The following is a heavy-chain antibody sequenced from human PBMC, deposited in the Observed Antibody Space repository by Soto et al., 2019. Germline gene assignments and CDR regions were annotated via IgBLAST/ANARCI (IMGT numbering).Heavy chain of an antibody. CDR2: IFYNGNT. J-gene: IGHJ5*02. CDR3: ARRQYSVSMNGFDP. V-gene: IGHV4-39*01. CDR1: GGSIRISSYY. D-gene: IGHD1-26*01. Sequence: SETLSLTCIVSGGSIRISSYYWGWIRQSPEKGLEWIGNIFYNGNTYYNPSLKSRVTISVDTSQNQFSLKLSSVTAADTAVYYCARRQYSVSMNGFDPWGQGTPVTVSS.